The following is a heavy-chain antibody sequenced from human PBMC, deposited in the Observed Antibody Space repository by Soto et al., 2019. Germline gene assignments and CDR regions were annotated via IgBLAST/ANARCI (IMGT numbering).Heavy chain of an antibody. D-gene: IGHD4-17*01. CDR1: GFTFSSYW. J-gene: IGHJ5*02. CDR2: INSDGSST. Sequence: HPGGSLRLSCAASGFTFSSYWMHWVRQAPGKGLVWVSRINSDGSSTSYADSVKGRFTISRDTAKNTLYLQMNSLRAEDTAVYYCARATLSTVTTDDEHKYNWFDPWGQGTLVTVSS. CDR3: ARATLSTVTTDDEHKYNWFDP. V-gene: IGHV3-74*01.